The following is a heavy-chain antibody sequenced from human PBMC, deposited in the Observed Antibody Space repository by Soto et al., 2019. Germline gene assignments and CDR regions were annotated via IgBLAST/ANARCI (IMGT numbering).Heavy chain of an antibody. CDR3: ATTMRLSYYYGMDV. D-gene: IGHD3-3*01. Sequence: ASVKVSCKVSGYTLTELSRHWLRLAPGKGLEWMGGFDPEDGETIYAQKFQGRVTMTEDTSTDTAYMELSSLRSEDTAVYYCATTMRLSYYYGMDVWGQGTTVTVSS. CDR2: FDPEDGET. CDR1: GYTLTELS. J-gene: IGHJ6*02. V-gene: IGHV1-24*01.